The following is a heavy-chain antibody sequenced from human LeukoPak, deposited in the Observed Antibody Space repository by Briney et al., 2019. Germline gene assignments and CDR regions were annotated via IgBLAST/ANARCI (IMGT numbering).Heavy chain of an antibody. Sequence: PGGSLRLSCAASGFTFSGYAMSWVRQAPGKGLGWVANIKQDGSEKYYVDSVKGRFTISRDNAKNSLYLQMNSLRAEDTAVYYCARDYITMFSDYWGQGTLVTVSS. CDR1: GFTFSGYA. CDR3: ARDYITMFSDY. V-gene: IGHV3-7*03. J-gene: IGHJ4*02. D-gene: IGHD3-10*02. CDR2: IKQDGSEK.